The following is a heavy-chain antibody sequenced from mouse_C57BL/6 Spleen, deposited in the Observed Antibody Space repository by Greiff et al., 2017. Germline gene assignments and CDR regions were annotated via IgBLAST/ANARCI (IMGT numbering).Heavy chain of an antibody. J-gene: IGHJ2*01. CDR2: IRNKANGYTT. CDR3: ARYNYGSSLFDY. D-gene: IGHD1-1*01. V-gene: IGHV7-3*01. Sequence: EVKLVESGGGLVQPGGSLSLSCAASGFTFTDYYMSWVRQPPGKALEWLGFIRNKANGYTTEYSASVKGRFNISRDNSQSILYLQMNALRAEDSATYYCARYNYGSSLFDYWGQGTTLTVSS. CDR1: GFTFTDYY.